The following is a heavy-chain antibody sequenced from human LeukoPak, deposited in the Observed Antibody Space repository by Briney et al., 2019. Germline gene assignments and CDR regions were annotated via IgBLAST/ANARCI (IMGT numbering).Heavy chain of an antibody. CDR3: AREDEVGSTESNLAY. Sequence: ASVKVSCTASGYTFTGYYMHWVRPAPGQGREWVGWVDPISGGTDYARNFQGRVTMTRDSPISTAYMELSRLSFDDTAIYYCAREDEVGSTESNLAYWGQGTLVTVSS. J-gene: IGHJ4*02. CDR1: GYTFTGYY. D-gene: IGHD1-26*01. V-gene: IGHV1-2*02. CDR2: VDPISGGT.